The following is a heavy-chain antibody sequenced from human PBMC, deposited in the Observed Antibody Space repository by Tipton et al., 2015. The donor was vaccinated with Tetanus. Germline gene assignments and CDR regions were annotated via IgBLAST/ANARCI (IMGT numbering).Heavy chain of an antibody. CDR3: AGGSSLDY. Sequence: SLRLSCVGSGFSFNDFAIHWVRQVSGKGLEWVSAVSGAGGSKVYADSVRGRFTISRDNAKNSLYLQMNSLTADDTAVYFCAGGSSLDYWGQGTLVTVSS. D-gene: IGHD6-6*01. CDR2: VSGAGGSK. J-gene: IGHJ4*02. CDR1: GFSFNDFA. V-gene: IGHV3-9*01.